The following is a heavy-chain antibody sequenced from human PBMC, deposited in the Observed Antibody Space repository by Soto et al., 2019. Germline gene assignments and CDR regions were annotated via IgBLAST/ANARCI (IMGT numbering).Heavy chain of an antibody. D-gene: IGHD3-10*01. CDR1: GFTFSRYG. J-gene: IGHJ4*02. CDR2: TSYDGSNK. CDR3: AKEDLFHPFDY. V-gene: IGHV3-30*18. Sequence: QVQLVESGGGVVQPGRSLRLSCAASGFTFSRYGMHWVRQTPGKGLEWLAFTSYDGSNKFYADSVKGRFTISRDNSENTLYLQMNGLRVEDMAMYYCAKEDLFHPFDYWGQGTLVTVSS.